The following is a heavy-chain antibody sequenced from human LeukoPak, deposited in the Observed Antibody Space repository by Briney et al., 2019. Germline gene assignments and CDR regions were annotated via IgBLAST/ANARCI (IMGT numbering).Heavy chain of an antibody. Sequence: GGSLRLSCAASGFTFSDYYMSWIRQAPGKGLEWVSYIGSSGNNIYYADSVKGRFTISRNNSKNTLYLQMNSLSAEDTAVYYCAKMQGYFDLWGRGTLVTVSS. V-gene: IGHV3-11*01. CDR1: GFTFSDYY. J-gene: IGHJ2*01. CDR3: AKMQGYFDL. CDR2: IGSSGNNI.